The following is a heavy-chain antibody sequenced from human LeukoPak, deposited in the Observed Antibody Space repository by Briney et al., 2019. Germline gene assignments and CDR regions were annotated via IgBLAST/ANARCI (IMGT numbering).Heavy chain of an antibody. CDR2: IYYSGST. V-gene: IGHV4-39*01. D-gene: IGHD2-15*01. Sequence: SETLSLTCTVSGGSISSSSYYWGWIRQPPGKGLEWIGSIYYSGSTYYNPSLKSRVTISVDTSKNQFSLKLSSVTAADTAVYYCASIVVVVAATPFDYWGPGTLVTVSS. CDR1: GGSISSSSYY. J-gene: IGHJ4*02. CDR3: ASIVVVVAATPFDY.